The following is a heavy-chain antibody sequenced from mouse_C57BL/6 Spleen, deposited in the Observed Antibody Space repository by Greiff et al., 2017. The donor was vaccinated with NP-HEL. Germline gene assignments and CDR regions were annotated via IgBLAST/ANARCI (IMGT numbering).Heavy chain of an antibody. V-gene: IGHV6-6*01. J-gene: IGHJ3*01. Sequence: EVQRVESGGGLVQPGGSMKLSCAASGFTFSDAWMDWVRQSPEKGLEWVAEIRNKANNHATYYAESVKGRFTISRDDSKSSVYLQMNSLRAEDTGIYYCTGANLAWFAYWGQGTLVTVSA. CDR3: TGANLAWFAY. CDR1: GFTFSDAW. CDR2: IRNKANNHAT. D-gene: IGHD4-1*01.